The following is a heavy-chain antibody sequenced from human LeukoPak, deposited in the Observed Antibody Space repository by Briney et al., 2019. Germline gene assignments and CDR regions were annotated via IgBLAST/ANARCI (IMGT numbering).Heavy chain of an antibody. CDR2: INPNSGGT. Sequence: ASVKVSCKASGYTFTGYYMHWVRQAPGQGLEWMGRINPNSGGTNYAQKFQGRVTMTRDTSIRTAYMELSRLRSDDTAVYYCARARSSSYGKNWFDPWGQGTLVTVSS. V-gene: IGHV1-2*06. CDR1: GYTFTGYY. J-gene: IGHJ5*02. D-gene: IGHD6-6*01. CDR3: ARARSSSYGKNWFDP.